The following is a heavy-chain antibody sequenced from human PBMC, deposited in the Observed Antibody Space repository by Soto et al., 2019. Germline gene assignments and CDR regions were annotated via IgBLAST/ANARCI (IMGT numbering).Heavy chain of an antibody. CDR3: AKRRRDSSSWYDYFDY. J-gene: IGHJ4*02. V-gene: IGHV3-23*01. CDR1: GFTFSSYA. CDR2: ISGSGGST. Sequence: GGSLRLSCAASGFTFSSYAMSWVRQAPGKGLEWVSAISGSGGSTYYADSVKGRFTISRDNSKNTLYLQMNSLRAEDTAVYYCAKRRRDSSSWYDYFDYWGQGTLVTVSS. D-gene: IGHD6-13*01.